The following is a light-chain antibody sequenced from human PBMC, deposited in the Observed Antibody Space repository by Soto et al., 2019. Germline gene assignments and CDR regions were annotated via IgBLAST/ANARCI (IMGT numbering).Light chain of an antibody. CDR2: AAS. CDR3: QKYNSAPQT. J-gene: IGKJ1*01. CDR1: QGISNY. Sequence: DIQMTQSPSSLSASVGDRVTITCRASQGISNYLAWYQQKPGKVPKLLIYAASTLQSGVPSRFSGSGSGTDFNLTISRLQPEDVANYLRQKYNSAPQTFGQGTKVEIK. V-gene: IGKV1-27*01.